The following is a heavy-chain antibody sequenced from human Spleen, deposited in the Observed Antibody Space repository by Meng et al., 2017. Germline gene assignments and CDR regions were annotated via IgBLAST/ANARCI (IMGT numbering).Heavy chain of an antibody. Sequence: ASVKVSCKASGYTFTSYGISWVRQAPGQGLEWMGWISAYNGNTNYAQKLQGRVTMTTDTSTSTAYMELRSLRSDDTAVYYCARDRGHYYDSSGGDYWGQGTLVTVS. V-gene: IGHV1-18*01. J-gene: IGHJ4*02. CDR2: ISAYNGNT. CDR3: ARDRGHYYDSSGGDY. CDR1: GYTFTSYG. D-gene: IGHD3-22*01.